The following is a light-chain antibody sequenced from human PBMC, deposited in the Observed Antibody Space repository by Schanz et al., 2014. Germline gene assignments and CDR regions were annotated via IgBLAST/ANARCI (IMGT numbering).Light chain of an antibody. CDR2: GAS. Sequence: EIVLTQSPGTLSLSPRERATLSCRASHSVGSAYLAWYQQKPGQAPRLLIYGASTRASGIPDRFSGSGSGTDFTLTISRLEPGDFAVFYCQQYGSSPITFGQGTRLEIK. J-gene: IGKJ5*01. V-gene: IGKV3-20*01. CDR1: HSVGSAY. CDR3: QQYGSSPIT.